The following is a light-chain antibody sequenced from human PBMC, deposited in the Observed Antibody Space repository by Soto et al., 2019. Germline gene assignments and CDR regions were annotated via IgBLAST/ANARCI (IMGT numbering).Light chain of an antibody. Sequence: EIVLTQSPATLSLSPGERATLSCRASQSVSSYLAWYQQKPGQAPRLLIYDASNRATGIPARFSGSGSGTDFTLTISSLEPEDFATYYCQQAYDIPRTFGQGTKGEI. CDR2: DAS. CDR1: QSVSSY. J-gene: IGKJ1*01. V-gene: IGKV3-11*01. CDR3: QQAYDIPRT.